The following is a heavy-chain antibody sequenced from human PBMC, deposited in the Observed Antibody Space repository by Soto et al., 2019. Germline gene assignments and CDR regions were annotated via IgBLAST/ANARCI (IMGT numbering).Heavy chain of an antibody. CDR3: ARVTTVTKSYYFAY. D-gene: IGHD4-17*01. CDR2: IYHSGST. CDR1: GGSISSGGYS. V-gene: IGHV4-30-2*01. Sequence: QLQLQESGSGLVKPSQTLSLTCAVSGGSISSGGYSWSWIRQPPGKGLEWIGYIYHSGSTYYNPSLKSRVTISEDRSKNQFSLKLSSVTAADTAVYYGARVTTVTKSYYFAYWGQGTLVTVSS. J-gene: IGHJ4*02.